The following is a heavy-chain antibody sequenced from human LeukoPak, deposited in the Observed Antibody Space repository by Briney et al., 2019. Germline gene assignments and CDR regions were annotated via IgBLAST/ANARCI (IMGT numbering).Heavy chain of an antibody. Sequence: GGSLSLSCAASGFTFSNLWMTWVRQAPGKGLEWVAIIKQDGSQKYYVDSVKGRFTISRDNARNSPYLQMNSLRAEDTAVYWAVAGTTYWGQGTLVTVSS. V-gene: IGHV3-7*05. CDR1: GFTFSNLW. D-gene: IGHD6-19*01. CDR2: IKQDGSQK. CDR3: VAGTTY. J-gene: IGHJ4*02.